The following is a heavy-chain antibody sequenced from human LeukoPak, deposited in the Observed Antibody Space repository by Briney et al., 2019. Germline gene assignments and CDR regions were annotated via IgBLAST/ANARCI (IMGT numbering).Heavy chain of an antibody. CDR3: ARGGLPGGFDY. D-gene: IGHD4-23*01. J-gene: IGHJ4*02. V-gene: IGHV3-7*03. Sequence: GGSLRLPCAASGFAVSRSWMTWVRQAPGKGLEWVANINQDGREIDYVDSVRGRFTISRDNAENSLCPQMNSLRAEDTAVYYCARGGLPGGFDYWGQGTLVTVSS. CDR1: GFAVSRSW. CDR2: INQDGREI.